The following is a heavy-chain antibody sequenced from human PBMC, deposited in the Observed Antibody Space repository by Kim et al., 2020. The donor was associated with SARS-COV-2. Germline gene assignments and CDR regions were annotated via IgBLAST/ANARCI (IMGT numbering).Heavy chain of an antibody. CDR1: GFTFDDYA. D-gene: IGHD6-13*01. Sequence: LSLTCAASGFTFDDYAMHWVRQAPGKGLEWVSGISWNSGSIGYADSVKGRFTISRDNAKNSLYLQMNSLRAEDTALYYCAKDSIAAAGTGGFHWFDPWGQGTLVTVSS. V-gene: IGHV3-9*01. CDR2: ISWNSGSI. J-gene: IGHJ5*02. CDR3: AKDSIAAAGTGGFHWFDP.